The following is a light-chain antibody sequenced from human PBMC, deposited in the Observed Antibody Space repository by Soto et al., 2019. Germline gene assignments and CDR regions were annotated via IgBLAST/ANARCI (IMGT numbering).Light chain of an antibody. J-gene: IGKJ5*01. CDR3: QLLNSYPRT. CDR1: HSISSW. V-gene: IGKV1-5*03. CDR2: KAS. Sequence: VNKSPSTLSAKEGDRVTIACLASHSISSWLAWYQQKPGRAPKLLIYKASSLESGVPSRFSGSGSGTDFTLTIISLQPEDFATYYCQLLNSYPRTFGQGTRLEI.